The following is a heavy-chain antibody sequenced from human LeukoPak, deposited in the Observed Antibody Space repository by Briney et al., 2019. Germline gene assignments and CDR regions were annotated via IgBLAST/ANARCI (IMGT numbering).Heavy chain of an antibody. J-gene: IGHJ5*02. CDR1: GFTFSGYS. Sequence: GGPLRLSFAPSGFTFSGYSINWFGQAPGKGLDWVASINQDGGEIHYVDSVKGRFTISRDNAKNSLYLQMNSLTAEDTAVHYCVRAHHPGGWFDPWGQGTLVTVSS. CDR3: VRAHHPGGWFDP. D-gene: IGHD3-10*01. V-gene: IGHV3-7*04. CDR2: INQDGGEI.